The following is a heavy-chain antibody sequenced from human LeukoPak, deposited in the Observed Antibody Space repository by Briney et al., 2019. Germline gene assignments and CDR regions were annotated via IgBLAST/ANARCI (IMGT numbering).Heavy chain of an antibody. D-gene: IGHD3-3*01. CDR2: SYPGDSDT. CDR1: GYSFTSYS. J-gene: IGHJ6*02. Sequence: GESLKISCKGSGYSFTSYSIGWVRQIPGKGLEWMGISYPGDSDTRYSQSFQGQVTISADKSISTAYLQWSSLKASDTAIYYCARSDTTLRFHPGGKIYYSFYGMDVWGQGTTVTVSS. CDR3: ARSDTTLRFHPGGKIYYSFYGMDV. V-gene: IGHV5-51*01.